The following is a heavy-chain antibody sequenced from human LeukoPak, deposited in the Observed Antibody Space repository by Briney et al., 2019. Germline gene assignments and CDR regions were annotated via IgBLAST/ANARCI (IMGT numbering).Heavy chain of an antibody. CDR3: ARHVAVAANYDY. V-gene: IGHV4-39*01. CDR2: MYHTGDT. Sequence: PSETLSHTCTVSGGSISSGGYYWSWIRQPPGKGLEWITCMYHTGDTFYSPSLRSRVTISIDTSKNQFSLKLSSVTAADTALYYCARHVAVAANYDYWGQGSLVIVSS. J-gene: IGHJ4*02. CDR1: GGSISSGGYY. D-gene: IGHD6-19*01.